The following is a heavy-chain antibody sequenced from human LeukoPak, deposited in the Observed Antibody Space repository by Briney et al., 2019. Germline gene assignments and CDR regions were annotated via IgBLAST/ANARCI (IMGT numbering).Heavy chain of an antibody. J-gene: IGHJ3*02. V-gene: IGHV3-48*01. CDR1: GFTFSSYS. D-gene: IGHD1-26*01. Sequence: PGGSLRLSCAASGFTFSSYSMNWVRQAPGKGLEWVSYISSSSSTIYYADSVKGRFTISRDNAKNSLYLQMNSLRAEDTAVYYCARRLVGATRGAFDIWGQGTMVTVSS. CDR3: ARRLVGATRGAFDI. CDR2: ISSSSSTI.